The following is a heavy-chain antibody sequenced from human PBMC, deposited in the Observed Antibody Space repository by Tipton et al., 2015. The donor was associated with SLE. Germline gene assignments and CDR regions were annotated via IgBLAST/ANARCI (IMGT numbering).Heavy chain of an antibody. CDR1: GYAFITYG. CDR3: AREWGNRGGFDY. Sequence: QVQLVQSGAEVKKPGASVRVSCKASGYAFITYGLTWVRQAPGEGLEWMGWISPYDGTTNYARKLRGRVTFTTDTSSSTAYVDLRSLRSDDAAVYYCAREWGNRGGFDYWGQGTLVTVSS. J-gene: IGHJ4*02. D-gene: IGHD3-16*01. V-gene: IGHV1-18*01. CDR2: ISPYDGTT.